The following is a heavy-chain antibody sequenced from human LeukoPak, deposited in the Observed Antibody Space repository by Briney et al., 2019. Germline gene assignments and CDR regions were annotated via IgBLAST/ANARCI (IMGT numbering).Heavy chain of an antibody. Sequence: SETLSLTCAVSGYSISSGYYWGWIRQPPGKGLEWIGSIYHSGSTYYNPSLKSRVTISVDTSKNQFSLKLSSVTAADTAAYYCARHSFAQLGLDWFDPWGQGTLVTVSS. J-gene: IGHJ5*02. CDR1: GYSISSGYY. V-gene: IGHV4-38-2*01. CDR3: ARHSFAQLGLDWFDP. CDR2: IYHSGST. D-gene: IGHD7-27*01.